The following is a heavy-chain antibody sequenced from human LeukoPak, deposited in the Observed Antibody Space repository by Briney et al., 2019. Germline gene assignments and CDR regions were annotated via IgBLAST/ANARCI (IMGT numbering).Heavy chain of an antibody. Sequence: ASVKVSCKASGYTFTGYYMHWVRQAPGQGLEWMGWINPNSGGTNYAQKFQGRATMTRDTSISTAYMELSRLRSDDTAVYYCARGGYYYGSGSYWPFDYWGQGTLVTVSS. J-gene: IGHJ4*02. CDR1: GYTFTGYY. CDR3: ARGGYYYGSGSYWPFDY. D-gene: IGHD3-10*01. CDR2: INPNSGGT. V-gene: IGHV1-2*02.